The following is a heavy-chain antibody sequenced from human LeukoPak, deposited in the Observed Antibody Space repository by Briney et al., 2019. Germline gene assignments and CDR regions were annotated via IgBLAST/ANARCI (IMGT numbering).Heavy chain of an antibody. D-gene: IGHD3-3*01. Sequence: PGGSLRLSCAASGFTFSSYGMHWVRQAPGKGPEWVAFIRYDGSNKYYADSVKGRFTISRDNSKNTLYLQMNSLRAEDTAVYYCAKGLGFFPRFYDFDYWGQGTLVTVSS. CDR2: IRYDGSNK. J-gene: IGHJ4*02. CDR3: AKGLGFFPRFYDFDY. CDR1: GFTFSSYG. V-gene: IGHV3-30*02.